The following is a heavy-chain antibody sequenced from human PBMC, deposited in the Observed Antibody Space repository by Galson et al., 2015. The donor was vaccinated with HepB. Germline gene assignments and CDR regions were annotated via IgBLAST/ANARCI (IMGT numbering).Heavy chain of an antibody. CDR2: IYSGGST. J-gene: IGHJ4*02. D-gene: IGHD3-9*01. Sequence: SLRLSCAASGFTVSSNYMSWVRQAPGKGLEWVSVIYSGGSTYYADSVKGRFTISRDNSKNTLYLQMNSLRAEDTAVYYCARRPHEYDILTGYYFWGQGTLVTVSS. V-gene: IGHV3-66*02. CDR3: ARRPHEYDILTGYYF. CDR1: GFTVSSNY.